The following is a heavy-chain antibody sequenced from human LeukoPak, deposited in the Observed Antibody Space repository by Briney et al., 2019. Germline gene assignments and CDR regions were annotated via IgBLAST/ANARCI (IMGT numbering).Heavy chain of an antibody. D-gene: IGHD1-1*01. CDR1: GFTLSSFT. V-gene: IGHV3-21*01. J-gene: IGHJ3*01. CDR2: ISGDTTYI. CDR3: ARRGTDASFSFFDV. Sequence: PGGSLRLSCAASGFTLSSFTMHWVRQIPGERPEWVSSISGDTTYIYYADSIKGRFTISRDNTNTSLFLQMNSLRAEDTATYFCARRGTDASFSFFDVWGQGTMVTVSS.